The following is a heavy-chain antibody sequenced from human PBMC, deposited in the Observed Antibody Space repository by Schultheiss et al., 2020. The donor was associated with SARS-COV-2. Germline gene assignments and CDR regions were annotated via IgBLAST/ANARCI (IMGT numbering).Heavy chain of an antibody. CDR3: ARGGGSLTN. V-gene: IGHV4-4*07. CDR1: GGSFSSYF. J-gene: IGHJ4*02. D-gene: IGHD3-16*01. Sequence: SETLSLTCTVSGGSFSSYFWTWIRQPAGKGLEWIGRIYASGSTNYNSSLKSRVTMSLDTSKNQFSLRLTSVTAADTAVYYCARGGGSLTNWGQGALVTVSS. CDR2: IYASGST.